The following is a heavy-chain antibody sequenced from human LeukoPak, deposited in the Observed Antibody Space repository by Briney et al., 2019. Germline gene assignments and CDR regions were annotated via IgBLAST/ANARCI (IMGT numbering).Heavy chain of an antibody. Sequence: GGSLRLSCADSGLTFSSNCMDWGRQAPGKGLVWVSGINSDVSSTSYAYSVKGRFTISRDNAKTTLYWQMNSLRAEDTAVYDCARGYGMDVWGQGTTVTVSS. CDR2: INSDVSST. D-gene: IGHD3-10*01. V-gene: IGHV3-74*01. CDR1: GLTFSSNC. J-gene: IGHJ6*02. CDR3: ARGYGMDV.